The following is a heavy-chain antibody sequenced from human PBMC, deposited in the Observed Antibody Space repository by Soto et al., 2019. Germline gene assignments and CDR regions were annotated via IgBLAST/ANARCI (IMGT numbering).Heavy chain of an antibody. J-gene: IGHJ6*03. CDR2: ISGYYAST. CDR1: GFTLTSNA. V-gene: IGHV3-23*01. Sequence: GGSLRLSCAASGFTLTSNAMTWVRQAPGKGLEWVSTISGYYASTYYADSVRGRFTISKDNSKNALYLQMNSLRADDTAVYYCSKRAPASYYMDVWAKGTTVTV. CDR3: SKRAPASYYMDV. D-gene: IGHD2-15*01.